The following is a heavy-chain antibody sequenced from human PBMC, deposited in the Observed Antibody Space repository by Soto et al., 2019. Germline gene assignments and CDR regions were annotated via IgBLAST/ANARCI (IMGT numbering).Heavy chain of an antibody. Sequence: EVQLVESGGGLVQPGRSLRLSCIASGFTFEDHAMHWVRQSPGKGLEWVAGISWNSNNVDYADSVKGRFNVSRDNARKCLYLQVDSPRPEDAADFFCVSDTRAALTSSTCYVGAGSFVNWDQGTTVTVSS. CDR2: ISWNSNNV. CDR3: VSDTRAALTSSTCYVGAGSFVN. J-gene: IGHJ3*01. V-gene: IGHV3-9*01. CDR1: GFTFEDHA. D-gene: IGHD2-2*01.